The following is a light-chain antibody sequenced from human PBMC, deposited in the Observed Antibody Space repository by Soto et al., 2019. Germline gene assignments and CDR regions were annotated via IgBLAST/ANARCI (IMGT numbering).Light chain of an antibody. J-gene: IGKJ1*01. CDR1: QGIGMC. V-gene: IGKV1-12*01. CDR2: AAS. CDR3: QHNNSSPAT. Sequence: DIQMTQSQSSVSASLGCIVTISCRSSQGIGMCLAWYRQKPGKAPNLLIYAASTLQSGVPSRFSGSAAGTEVTLIIITQLQHDDATYYSQHNNSSPATFGQGAQLDIK.